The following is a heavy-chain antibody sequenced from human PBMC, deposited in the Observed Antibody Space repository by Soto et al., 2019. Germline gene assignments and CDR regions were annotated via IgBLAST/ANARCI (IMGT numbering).Heavy chain of an antibody. V-gene: IGHV3-7*05. CDR1: GFSFGSSR. D-gene: IGHD6-13*01. Sequence: EVQLVESGGDLVQPGGSLRLSCAASGFSFGSSRMTWVRQAPGKGLEWVANIKKDGSKINHLHSVRGRFTVSRDNAKNSLYLEMNSLRAEDTALYYCARDVSPGSSSLYLDAFDIWGQGTMVTVSS. CDR3: ARDVSPGSSSLYLDAFDI. CDR2: IKKDGSKI. J-gene: IGHJ3*02.